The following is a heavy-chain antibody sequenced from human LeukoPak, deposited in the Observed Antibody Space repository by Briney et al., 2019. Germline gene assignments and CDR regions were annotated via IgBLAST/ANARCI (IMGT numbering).Heavy chain of an antibody. CDR2: MNPNSGNT. J-gene: IGHJ4*02. CDR3: ARASSGYYYLDY. CDR1: GYTFTSYD. D-gene: IGHD3-22*01. V-gene: IGHV1-8*03. Sequence: ASVKVSCKASGYTFTSYDINWVRQATGQGLEWMGWMNPNSGNTGYAQKFQGRVTITRNTSISTAYMELSSLRSEDTAVYYCARASSGYYYLDYWGQGTLVTVSS.